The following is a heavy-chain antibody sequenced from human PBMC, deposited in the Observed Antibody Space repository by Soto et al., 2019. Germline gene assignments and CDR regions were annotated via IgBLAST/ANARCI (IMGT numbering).Heavy chain of an antibody. CDR1: NGSIGGFY. CDR3: ARASGLSIYNWFDP. Sequence: SETLSRTCSISNGSIGGFYWNWIRQSPEKGLEWIGQIYFSGSTIYSPSFQSRVTLSVHSSKSQVALRLTSVTAADTAVYFCARASGLSIYNWFDPWGQGILVTVSS. CDR2: IYFSGST. V-gene: IGHV4-59*01. J-gene: IGHJ5*02. D-gene: IGHD3-10*01.